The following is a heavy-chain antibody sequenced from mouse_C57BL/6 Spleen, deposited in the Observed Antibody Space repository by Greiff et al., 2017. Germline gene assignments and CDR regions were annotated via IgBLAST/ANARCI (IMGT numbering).Heavy chain of an antibody. V-gene: IGHV5-4*01. CDR1: GFTFSSYA. J-gene: IGHJ1*03. D-gene: IGHD3-1*01. CDR3: ARDGLYWHCDV. Sequence: EVQLQESGGGLVKPGGSLKLSCAASGFTFSSYAMSWVRQTPEKRLEWVATISDGGSYTYYPDNVKGRFTISRDNAKNNLYLQMSHLKSEDTAMYYCARDGLYWHCDVWGTGTTVTVSS. CDR2: ISDGGSYT.